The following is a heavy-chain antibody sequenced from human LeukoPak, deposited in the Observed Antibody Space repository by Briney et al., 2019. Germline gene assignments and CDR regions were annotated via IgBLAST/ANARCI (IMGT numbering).Heavy chain of an antibody. V-gene: IGHV4-59*01. CDR3: ARGYYDSSGYSNTFDI. CDR2: IHCSGST. Sequence: SETLSLTCSVSGVSITSSYWSWIRQPPGKGLEWIGFIHCSGSTNYNPSLKGRVTISADTPRNQFSLKLTSVTAADTAIYYCARGYYDSSGYSNTFDIWGHGTMVTVSS. D-gene: IGHD3-22*01. CDR1: GVSITSSY. J-gene: IGHJ3*02.